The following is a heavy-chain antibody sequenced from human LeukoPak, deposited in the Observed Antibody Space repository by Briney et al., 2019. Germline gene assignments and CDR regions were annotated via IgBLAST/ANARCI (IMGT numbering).Heavy chain of an antibody. CDR3: AKGLLITILGSLDY. D-gene: IGHD3-3*01. Sequence: GGSLRLSCAASGLTFNNYAMSWVRQAPGKGLEWVSGITGSGRTTYYADSVKGRFTISRDNSKNSLYLQINSLRAEDTAVYYCAKGLLITILGSLDYWGQGTLVTVSS. CDR2: ITGSGRTT. V-gene: IGHV3-23*01. CDR1: GLTFNNYA. J-gene: IGHJ4*02.